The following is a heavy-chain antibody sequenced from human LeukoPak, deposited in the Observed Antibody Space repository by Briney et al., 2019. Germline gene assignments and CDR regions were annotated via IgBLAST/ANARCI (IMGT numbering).Heavy chain of an antibody. CDR2: ISYDGSNK. Sequence: PGGSLRLSCAASGFTFSSCGMHWVRQAPGKGLEWVAVISYDGSNKYYADSVKGRFTISKDNSKNTLYLQMNGLRSEDTAVYYCARGRSYYDSSGADAFDIWGQGTMVTVSS. D-gene: IGHD3-22*01. CDR1: GFTFSSCG. CDR3: ARGRSYYDSSGADAFDI. J-gene: IGHJ3*02. V-gene: IGHV3-30*03.